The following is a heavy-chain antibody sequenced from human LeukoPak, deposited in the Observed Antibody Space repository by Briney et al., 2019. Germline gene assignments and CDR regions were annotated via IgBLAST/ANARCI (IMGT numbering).Heavy chain of an antibody. D-gene: IGHD4-11*01. CDR3: ARAYSDYRVAF. CDR2: INHSGST. V-gene: IGHV4-34*01. J-gene: IGHJ4*02. Sequence: SETLSLTCAAYGGSFSGYYWSWIRQPPGKGLEWIGEINHSGSTNYNPSLKSRVTISVDTSKNQFSLKLNSVTAADTAVYFCARAYSDYRVAFWGQGTLVTVSS. CDR1: GGSFSGYY.